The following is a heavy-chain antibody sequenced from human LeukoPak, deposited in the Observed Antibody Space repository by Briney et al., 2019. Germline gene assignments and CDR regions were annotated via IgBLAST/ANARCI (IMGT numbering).Heavy chain of an antibody. CDR1: GFTFSNYA. Sequence: PGGSLRLSCAASGFTFSNYAMSWIRQAPGKGLEWVSYISSSGSTIYYADSVKGRFTISRDNAKNSLYLQMNSLRAEDTAVYYCARSPRGSGYYYVGYWGQGTLVTVSS. CDR2: ISSSGSTI. CDR3: ARSPRGSGYYYVGY. J-gene: IGHJ4*02. D-gene: IGHD3-22*01. V-gene: IGHV3-11*01.